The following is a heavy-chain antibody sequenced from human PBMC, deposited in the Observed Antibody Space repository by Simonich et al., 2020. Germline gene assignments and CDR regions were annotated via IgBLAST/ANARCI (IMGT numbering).Heavy chain of an antibody. J-gene: IGHJ4*02. CDR3: ARWPSIPASYGSGSYFDY. CDR1: GYTFTGYY. CDR2: NNPTSGGT. V-gene: IGHV1-2*02. D-gene: IGHD3-10*01. Sequence: QVQLVQSGAEVKKPGASVKVSCKASGYTFTGYYMHWVRQAPGQGLEGKGWNNPTSGGTNNDKKFQGRVTMTRETSISTAYMELSRLRSDDTAVYYGARWPSIPASYGSGSYFDYWGQGTLVTVSS.